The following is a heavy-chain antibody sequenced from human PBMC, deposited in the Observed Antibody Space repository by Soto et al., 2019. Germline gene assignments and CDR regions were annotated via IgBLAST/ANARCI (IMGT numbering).Heavy chain of an antibody. CDR1: GGTFSSYT. V-gene: IGHV1-69*02. Sequence: QVQLVQSGAEVKKPGSSVKVSCKASGGTFSSYTISWVRQAPGQGLEWMGRIIPILGIANYAQKFQGRVTITADKSTSTAYVELSSLRSEDRAVYYCARSAVAGTFDYWGQGTLVPVSS. J-gene: IGHJ4*02. CDR2: IIPILGIA. CDR3: ARSAVAGTFDY. D-gene: IGHD6-19*01.